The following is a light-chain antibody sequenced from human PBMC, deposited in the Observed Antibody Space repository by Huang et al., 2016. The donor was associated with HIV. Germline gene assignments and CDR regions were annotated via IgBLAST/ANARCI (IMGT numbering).Light chain of an antibody. CDR2: LGS. Sequence: EIVMTQSPLSLPVTPGQPASISCKSRQNLLYSYGHNLFDWYLQKPGQSPQLFVFLGSNRAPGVSDRFSGSGSGTDFTLEISRVEAEDVGVYYCMQGLQAPPTFGQGTKLEI. V-gene: IGKV2-28*01. CDR3: MQGLQAPPT. J-gene: IGKJ2*01. CDR1: QNLLYSYGHNL.